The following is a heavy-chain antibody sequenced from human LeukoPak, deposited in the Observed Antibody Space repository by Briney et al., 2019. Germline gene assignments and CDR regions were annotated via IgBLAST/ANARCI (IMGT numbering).Heavy chain of an antibody. CDR3: AHMGWAYYGSASYPPFDN. Sequence: SGPTLAKPTQPLTLTCTFFRFSLSTSGGGVGWIRQPTGKALERLALIYCNDDKRYSPSRKSRLTITKETTKNQVVLTMTNMDPVDTATYYCAHMGWAYYGSASYPPFDNWGQGTLVTVSS. D-gene: IGHD3-10*01. J-gene: IGHJ4*02. CDR1: RFSLSTSGGG. CDR2: IYCNDDK. V-gene: IGHV2-5*01.